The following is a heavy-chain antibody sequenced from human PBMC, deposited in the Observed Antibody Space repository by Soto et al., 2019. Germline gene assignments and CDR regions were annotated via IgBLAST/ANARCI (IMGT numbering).Heavy chain of an antibody. CDR1: GYTFTGYY. CDR3: ARGGTYCSGGRCTGAFDI. J-gene: IGHJ3*02. CDR2: INPNSGGT. V-gene: IGHV1-2*04. D-gene: IGHD2-15*01. Sequence: GASVKVSCKASGYTFTGYYMHWVRQAPGQGLEWMGWINPNSGGTNYAQKFQGWVTMTRDTSISTAYMELSRLRSDDTAVYYCARGGTYCSGGRCTGAFDIRGQGTMVTVSS.